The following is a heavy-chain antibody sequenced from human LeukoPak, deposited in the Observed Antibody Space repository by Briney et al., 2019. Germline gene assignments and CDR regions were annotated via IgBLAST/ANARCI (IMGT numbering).Heavy chain of an antibody. V-gene: IGHV4-30-4*02. J-gene: IGHJ4*02. CDR3: ARQEYYWPVDY. D-gene: IGHD2-8*01. CDR2: IYYSGST. Sequence: PSETLSLTCTVSGASINSGDYYWSWIRQPPGKGLEWIGYIYYSGSTFYNPSLMSRVTISIHTSKNQFSLKLSSVTAADTAVYYCARQEYYWPVDYWGQGTLVTVSS. CDR1: GASINSGDYY.